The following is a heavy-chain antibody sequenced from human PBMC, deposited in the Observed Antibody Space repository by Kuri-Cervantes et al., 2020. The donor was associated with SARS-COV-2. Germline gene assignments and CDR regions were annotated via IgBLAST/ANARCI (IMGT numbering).Heavy chain of an antibody. CDR3: ARDVAYGDFSFDY. J-gene: IGHJ4*02. CDR1: GFIFSDYY. CDR2: IGPSGTTK. Sequence: GGSLRLSCTASGFIFSDYYMTWIRQAPGKGLEWVSNIGPSGTTKYYADSVKGRFTISRDNAKNSLYLQMSSLRAEDTAVYYCARDVAYGDFSFDYWGQGTLVTVSS. D-gene: IGHD4-17*01. V-gene: IGHV3-11*04.